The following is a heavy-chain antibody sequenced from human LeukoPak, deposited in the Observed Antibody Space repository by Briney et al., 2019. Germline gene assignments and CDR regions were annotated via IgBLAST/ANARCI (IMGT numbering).Heavy chain of an antibody. J-gene: IGHJ4*02. CDR2: ISGSDTST. CDR1: GFTFSNYS. Sequence: GGSLRLSCAASGFTFSNYSMTWVRQAPGKGLEWVSSISGSDTSTYYADSVKGRFTISRDNSKNTLEMQMDSLRAEDTAVYYCTKARSASSSSCYNYWGQGILVTVSS. D-gene: IGHD2-2*02. V-gene: IGHV3-23*01. CDR3: TKARSASSSSCYNY.